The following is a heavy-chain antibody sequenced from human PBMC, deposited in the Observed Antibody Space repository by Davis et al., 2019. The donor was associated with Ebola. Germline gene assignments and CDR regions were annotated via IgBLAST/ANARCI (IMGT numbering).Heavy chain of an antibody. D-gene: IGHD2-2*01. CDR3: ARELGYCISTSCYSGWFDP. CDR1: GGSFSGYY. CDR2: INHSGST. J-gene: IGHJ5*02. V-gene: IGHV4-34*01. Sequence: MPSETLSLTCAVYGGSFSGYYWSWIRQPPGKGLEWIGEINHSGSTNYNPSLKSRVTISVDTSKNQFSLKLSSVTAADTAVYYCARELGYCISTSCYSGWFDPWGQGTLVTVSS.